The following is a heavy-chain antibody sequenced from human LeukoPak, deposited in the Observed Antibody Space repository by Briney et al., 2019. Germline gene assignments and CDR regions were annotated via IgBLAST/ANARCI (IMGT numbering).Heavy chain of an antibody. Sequence: PGGSLRLSCAASGFTFSSYSMNWVRQAPGKGLEWVSSISSSSSYIYYADSVKGRFTISRDNAKNSLYLQMNSLRAEDTAVYYCARDQQLVTGFDYWGQGTLVPVSS. CDR3: ARDQQLVTGFDY. V-gene: IGHV3-21*01. CDR1: GFTFSSYS. CDR2: ISSSSSYI. D-gene: IGHD6-6*01. J-gene: IGHJ4*02.